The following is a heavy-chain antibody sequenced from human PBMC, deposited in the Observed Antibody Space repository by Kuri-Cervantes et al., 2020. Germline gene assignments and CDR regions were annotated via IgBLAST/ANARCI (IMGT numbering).Heavy chain of an antibody. Sequence: GGSLRLSCASSGFTFSSYAMHWVRQAPGKGLEWVAVISYDGSNKYYADSVKGRFTISRDNSKNTLYLQMNSLRAEDTAVYYCARDRAEMATIFTVSLSRWGQGTLVTVSS. CDR3: ARDRAEMATIFTVSLSR. D-gene: IGHD5-24*01. CDR2: ISYDGSNK. CDR1: GFTFSSYA. J-gene: IGHJ4*02. V-gene: IGHV3-30-3*01.